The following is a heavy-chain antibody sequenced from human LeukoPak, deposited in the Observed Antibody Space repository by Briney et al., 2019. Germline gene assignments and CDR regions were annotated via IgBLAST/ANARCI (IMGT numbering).Heavy chain of an antibody. CDR3: ARLVRSLRAFDI. D-gene: IGHD4-23*01. V-gene: IGHV4-39*01. J-gene: IGHJ3*02. Sequence: PSETLCLTCTVSGGSISSSSYYWGWIRQPPGKGLEWIGSIYYSGSTYYNPSLKSRVTISVDTSKNQFSLKLSSVTAADTAVYYCARLVRSLRAFDIWGQGTMVTVSS. CDR2: IYYSGST. CDR1: GGSISSSSYY.